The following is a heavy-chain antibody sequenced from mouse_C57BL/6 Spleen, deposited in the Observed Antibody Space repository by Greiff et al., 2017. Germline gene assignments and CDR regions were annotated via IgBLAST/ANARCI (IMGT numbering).Heavy chain of an antibody. CDR2: ISSGGDYI. Sequence: EVMLVEPGEGLVKPGGSLKLSCAASGFTFSSYAMSWVRQTPEQRLAWVAYISSGGDYIYYADTVKGRFTISRDNARNTLYLQMSSLKSEDTARYYCTGVPAGTERGSWFAYWGQGTLVTVSA. J-gene: IGHJ3*01. CDR3: TGVPAGTERGSWFAY. V-gene: IGHV5-9-1*02. D-gene: IGHD4-1*01. CDR1: GFTFSSYA.